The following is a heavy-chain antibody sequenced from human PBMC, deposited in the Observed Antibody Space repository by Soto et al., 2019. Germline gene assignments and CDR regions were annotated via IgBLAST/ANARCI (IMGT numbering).Heavy chain of an antibody. J-gene: IGHJ4*02. V-gene: IGHV5-51*01. Sequence: PGESLKISCKGSGYRFTTFWIGWVRQMPGKGLEWMGIIYPGDSDTRYSPSFQGQVTISADKSVNTAYLQWSSLRASDTAMYYCARFPITTPPPYYFDYWGQGTLVTVSS. CDR1: GYRFTTFW. D-gene: IGHD3-3*01. CDR3: ARFPITTPPPYYFDY. CDR2: IYPGDSDT.